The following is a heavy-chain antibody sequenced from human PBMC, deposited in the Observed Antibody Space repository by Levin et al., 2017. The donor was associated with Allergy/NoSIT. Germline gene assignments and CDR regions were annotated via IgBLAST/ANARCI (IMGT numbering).Heavy chain of an antibody. CDR2: IYPSNGAT. D-gene: IGHD3-22*01. Sequence: PAASVKVSCKTSGYTFTAYHIHWVRQAPGQALEWMGWIYPSNGATQYAQRFKDRVFMTRDTSISTAYMELTSLTSDDTAIYYCAAVTYSSYGDFDHWGQGTLVTVSS. CDR1: GYTFTAYH. J-gene: IGHJ4*02. CDR3: AAVTYSSYGDFDH. V-gene: IGHV1-2*02.